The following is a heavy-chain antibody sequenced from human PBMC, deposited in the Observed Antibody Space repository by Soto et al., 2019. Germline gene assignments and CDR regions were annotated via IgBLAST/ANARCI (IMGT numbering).Heavy chain of an antibody. CDR1: GFTFSGYA. V-gene: IGHV3-23*01. J-gene: IGHJ4*02. D-gene: IGHD2-15*01. CDR3: TLYCSGVTCSGH. Sequence: EVQLLESGGGLVQPGGSLRLSCAASGFTFSGYAMTWVRQAPGKGLDWVAAISDSGGSTYYADSVKGRFTISRDNSKNTVYLQMSSLRAEDTAVYYCTLYCSGVTCSGHWGQGTLVTVSS. CDR2: ISDSGGST.